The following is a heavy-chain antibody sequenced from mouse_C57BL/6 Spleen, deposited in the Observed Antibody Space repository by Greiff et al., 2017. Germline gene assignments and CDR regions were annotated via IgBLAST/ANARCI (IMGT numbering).Heavy chain of an antibody. D-gene: IGHD2-4*01. V-gene: IGHV1-61*01. CDR2: IYPSDSET. J-gene: IGHJ3*01. CDR3: AREGYDYAWFAY. CDR1: GYTFTSYW. Sequence: VQLQQPGAELVRPGSSVKLSCKASGYTFTSYWMDWVKQRPGQGLEWIGNIYPSDSETHYNQKFKDKATLTVDKSSSTAYMQLSSLTSEDSAVYYCAREGYDYAWFAYWGQGTLVTVSA.